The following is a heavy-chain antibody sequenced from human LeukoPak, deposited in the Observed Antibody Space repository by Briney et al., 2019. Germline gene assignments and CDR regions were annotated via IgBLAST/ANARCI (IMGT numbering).Heavy chain of an antibody. Sequence: GGSLRLSCAASGFTFSSYEMNWVRQAPGKRLGWVSYISSSAGSIYLADSLKDRFSVSRDNANYSLYLQMTGLRAEDTGIYYCARVLLSGYDRPIDFWGQGTLVTVSS. V-gene: IGHV3-48*03. CDR2: ISSSAGSI. J-gene: IGHJ4*02. CDR3: ARVLLSGYDRPIDF. D-gene: IGHD5-12*01. CDR1: GFTFSSYE.